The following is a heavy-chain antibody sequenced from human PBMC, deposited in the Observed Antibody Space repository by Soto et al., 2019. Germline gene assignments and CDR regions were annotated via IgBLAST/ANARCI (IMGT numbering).Heavy chain of an antibody. CDR1: GFTFSSYG. Sequence: QVQLVESGGGVVQPGRSLRLSCAASGFTFSSYGMHWVRQAPGKGLEWVAVVSYDGSTKYYADSERGRFTISRDNSKNTMYLQLHSMRAEATAVYDCAKGVVTASSYYSSGMDVWGQGTTVTVSS. V-gene: IGHV3-30*18. CDR3: AKGVVTASSYYSSGMDV. CDR2: VSYDGSTK. J-gene: IGHJ6*02. D-gene: IGHD2-21*02.